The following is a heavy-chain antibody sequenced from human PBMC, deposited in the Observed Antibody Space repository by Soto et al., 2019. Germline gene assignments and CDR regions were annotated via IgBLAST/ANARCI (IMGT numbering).Heavy chain of an antibody. CDR2: ISAYNGNT. V-gene: IGHV1-18*01. CDR1: GFTFTSYG. Sequence: GASVKVSCKASGFTFTSYGISWVRQAPGQGLEWMGWISAYNGNTNYAQKLQGRVTMTTDTSTSTAYMELRSLRSDDTAVYYCAREVVRVAGTRWFDPWGQGTLVTVSS. J-gene: IGHJ5*02. CDR3: AREVVRVAGTRWFDP. D-gene: IGHD6-19*01.